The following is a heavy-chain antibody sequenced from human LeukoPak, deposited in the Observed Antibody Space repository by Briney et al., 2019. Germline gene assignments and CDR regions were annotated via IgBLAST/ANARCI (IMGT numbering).Heavy chain of an antibody. D-gene: IGHD2-2*01. J-gene: IGHJ4*02. Sequence: GGSLRPSCAASGLPIADFAMHWVRQAPGKGLEWVSLISGDGVRTFSADSVKGRFSISRDNSKNSLDLEMNSLRTEDAAMYYCAKEPGKFDYWGQGTVDPVSS. CDR2: ISGDGVRT. CDR1: GLPIADFA. V-gene: IGHV3-43*02. CDR3: AKEPGKFDY.